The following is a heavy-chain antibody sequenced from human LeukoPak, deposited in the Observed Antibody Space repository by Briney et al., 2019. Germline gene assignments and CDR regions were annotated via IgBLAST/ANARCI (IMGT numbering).Heavy chain of an antibody. Sequence: PSETLSLTCTVSGGSISSGGYYWSWIRQHPGKGLEWIGYIYYSGSTYYNPSLKSRVTISVDTSKNQFSLKLSSVTAADTAVYYCTGYDSSDDALDIWGQGTMVTVSS. J-gene: IGHJ3*02. CDR3: TGYDSSDDALDI. CDR2: IYYSGST. CDR1: GGSISSGGYY. V-gene: IGHV4-31*03. D-gene: IGHD3-22*01.